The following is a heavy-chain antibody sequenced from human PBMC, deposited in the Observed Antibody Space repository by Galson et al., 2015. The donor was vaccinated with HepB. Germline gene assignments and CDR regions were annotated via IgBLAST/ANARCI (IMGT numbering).Heavy chain of an antibody. Sequence: SLRLSCAASGFTFSSYSMNWVRQAPGKGLEWVSSISSSSSYIYYADSVKGRFTISRDNAKNSLYLQMNSLRAEDTAVYYCARANYGSGSPYFDYWGQGTLVTVSS. CDR3: ARANYGSGSPYFDY. V-gene: IGHV3-21*01. CDR1: GFTFSSYS. D-gene: IGHD3-10*01. CDR2: ISSSSSYI. J-gene: IGHJ4*02.